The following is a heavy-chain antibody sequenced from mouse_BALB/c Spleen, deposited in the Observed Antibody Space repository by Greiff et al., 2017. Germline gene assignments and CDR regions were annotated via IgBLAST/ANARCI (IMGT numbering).Heavy chain of an antibody. D-gene: IGHD1-1*01. CDR1: GFDFSRYW. CDR3: ARPGSSSLYYAMDY. V-gene: IGHV4-1*02. CDR2: INPDSSTI. Sequence: EVQLQESGGGLVQPGGSLKLSCAASGFDFSRYWMSWVRQAPGKGLEWIGEINPDSSTINYTPSLKDKFIISRDNAKNTLYLQMSKVRSEDTALYYCARPGSSSLYYAMDYWGQGTSVTVSS. J-gene: IGHJ4*01.